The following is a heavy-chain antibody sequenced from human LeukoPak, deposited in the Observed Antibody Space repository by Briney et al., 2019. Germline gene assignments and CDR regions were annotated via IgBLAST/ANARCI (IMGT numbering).Heavy chain of an antibody. J-gene: IGHJ4*02. CDR2: IYSDNT. CDR1: GFTVSSNS. Sequence: GGSLRLSCTVSGFTVSSNSMSWVRQAPGKGLEWVSFIYSDNTHYSDSVKGRFTISRDISKNTLYLQMNTLRVEDTALYYCAKDGMSLDSSWFDYWGQGTLVIVSS. D-gene: IGHD6-13*01. CDR3: AKDGMSLDSSWFDY. V-gene: IGHV3-53*01.